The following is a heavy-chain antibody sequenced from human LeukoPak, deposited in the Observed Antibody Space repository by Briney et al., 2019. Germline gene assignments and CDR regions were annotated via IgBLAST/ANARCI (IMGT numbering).Heavy chain of an antibody. CDR3: ARAIAGVYYYYGMDV. D-gene: IGHD6-13*01. CDR1: GDSIDSYY. J-gene: IGHJ6*02. Sequence: SETLSLTCTVSGDSIDSYYWSWIRQPPGKGLEWIGYIYYSGYTNYNPSLKSRVTISVDTSKNQFSLKLSSVTAADTAVYYCARAIAGVYYYYGMDVWGQGTTVTVSS. V-gene: IGHV4-59*01. CDR2: IYYSGYT.